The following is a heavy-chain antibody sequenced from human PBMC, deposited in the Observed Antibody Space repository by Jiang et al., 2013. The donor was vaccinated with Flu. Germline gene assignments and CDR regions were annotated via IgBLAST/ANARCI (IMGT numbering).Heavy chain of an antibody. CDR3: ARSIVLAAAGIVNWFDP. CDR1: GYRLTSYW. D-gene: IGHD6-13*01. V-gene: IGHV5-10-1*01. J-gene: IGHJ5*02. Sequence: GAEVKKPGESLRISCEASGYRLTSYWTNWVRQMPGKGLEWMGRLDPSDSYLDYRPSFQGHVTISIDQSASTAYLQWSSLKASDTAMYYCARSIVLAAAGIVNWFDPWGQGTLVTVSS. CDR2: LDPSDSYL.